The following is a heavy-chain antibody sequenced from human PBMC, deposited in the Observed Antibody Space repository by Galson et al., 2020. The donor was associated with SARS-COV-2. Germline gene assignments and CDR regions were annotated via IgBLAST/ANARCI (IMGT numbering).Heavy chain of an antibody. V-gene: IGHV4-59*01. Sequence: SENLSLTCTVSGGSISSYYWSWIRQPPGKGLEWIGYIYYSGSTKYNPSLKSRVTISVDTSKNQFSLKLSSVTAADTAVYYCARVGLGYCSSTSCYSDYYYMDVWGKGTTVTVSS. CDR3: ARVGLGYCSSTSCYSDYYYMDV. CDR2: IYYSGST. D-gene: IGHD2-2*01. CDR1: GGSISSYY. J-gene: IGHJ6*03.